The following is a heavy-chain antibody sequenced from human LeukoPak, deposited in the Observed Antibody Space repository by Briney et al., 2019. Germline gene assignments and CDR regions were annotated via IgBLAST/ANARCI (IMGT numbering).Heavy chain of an antibody. D-gene: IGHD2-15*01. CDR2: ISWNSGSI. CDR3: ARDLGVAVPGRHY. V-gene: IGHV3-9*01. J-gene: IGHJ4*02. Sequence: GRSLRLSCAASGFTFDDYAMHWVRQAPGKGLEWVSGISWNSGSIDYADSVKGRFTISRDNAKNSLYLQMNSLTAEDTAVYYCARDLGVAVPGRHYWGQGTLVTVSS. CDR1: GFTFDDYA.